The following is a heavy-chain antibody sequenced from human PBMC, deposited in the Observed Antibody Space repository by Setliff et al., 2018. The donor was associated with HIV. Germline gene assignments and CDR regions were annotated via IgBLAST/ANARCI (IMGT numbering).Heavy chain of an antibody. D-gene: IGHD3-10*01. Sequence: SETLSLTCAVSGGSISSAYWSWVRQPPGKGLEWIGYIYSGWITKYNPSLKSRVTISVDTSKNRFSLTLRSVTAADTAVYYCARTRSGTYYGEMNWFDPWGQGILVTVSS. V-gene: IGHV4-59*08. J-gene: IGHJ5*02. CDR1: GGSISSAY. CDR2: IYSGWIT. CDR3: ARTRSGTYYGEMNWFDP.